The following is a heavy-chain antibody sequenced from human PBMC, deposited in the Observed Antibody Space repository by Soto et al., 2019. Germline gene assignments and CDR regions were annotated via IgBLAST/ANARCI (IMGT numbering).Heavy chain of an antibody. V-gene: IGHV3-23*04. Sequence: EVQLVESGGGLVQPGVSLRLSCEASGFTFSNYAMSWVRQGPGKGLEWVSTVGDGGGRTYYADSVKGRFTISRDNSKKXLFLQRNSLRAEATAVYYCESKGIVEGGNHDAFDFWGQGTMVIVSS. CDR2: VGDGGGRT. J-gene: IGHJ3*01. CDR1: GFTFSNYA. D-gene: IGHD1-26*01. CDR3: ESKGIVEGGNHDAFDF.